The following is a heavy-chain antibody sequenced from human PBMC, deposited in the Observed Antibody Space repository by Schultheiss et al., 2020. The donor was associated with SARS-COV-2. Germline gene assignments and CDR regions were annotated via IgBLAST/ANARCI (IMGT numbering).Heavy chain of an antibody. J-gene: IGHJ4*02. CDR2: IWYDGSNK. CDR3: ARDPQWLGNLDY. D-gene: IGHD6-19*01. Sequence: GGSLRLSCAASGFTFSSYEMNWVRQAPGKGLEWVAVIWYDGSNKYYRDSAKGRFTISRDDSKNTLYLQMNSLRAEDTAVYYCARDPQWLGNLDYWGQGILVTVSS. CDR1: GFTFSSYE. V-gene: IGHV3-33*08.